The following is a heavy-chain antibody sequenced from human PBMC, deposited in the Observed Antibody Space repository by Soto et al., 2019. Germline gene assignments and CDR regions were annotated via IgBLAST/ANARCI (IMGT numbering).Heavy chain of an antibody. CDR1: GYSFTSYW. CDR3: ARHRGGRRITMIVVVRPYNWFDP. J-gene: IGHJ5*02. Sequence: PGESLKISCKGSGYSFTSYWISWVRQMPGKGLEWMGRIDPSDSYTNYSPSFQGHVTISADKSISTAYLQWSSLKASDTAMYYCARHRGGRRITMIVVVRPYNWFDPWGQGTLVTVSS. V-gene: IGHV5-10-1*01. D-gene: IGHD3-22*01. CDR2: IDPSDSYT.